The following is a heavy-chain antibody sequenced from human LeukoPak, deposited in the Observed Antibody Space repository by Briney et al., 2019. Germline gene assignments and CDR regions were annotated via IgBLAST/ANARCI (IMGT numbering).Heavy chain of an antibody. D-gene: IGHD6-19*01. CDR1: GFTFSSYG. J-gene: IGHJ3*02. CDR3: ANLEGGRAVAGRSDAFDI. V-gene: IGHV3-30*18. CDR2: ISYDGSNK. Sequence: GGSLRLSCAASGFTFSSYGMHWVRQAPGKGLEWVAVISYDGSNKYYADSVKGRFTISRDNSKNTLYLQMNSLRAEDTAVYYCANLEGGRAVAGRSDAFDIWGQGTMVTISS.